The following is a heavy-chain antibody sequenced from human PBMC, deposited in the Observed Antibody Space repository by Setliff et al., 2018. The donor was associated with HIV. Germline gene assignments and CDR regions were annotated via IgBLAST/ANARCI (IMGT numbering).Heavy chain of an antibody. J-gene: IGHJ4*02. D-gene: IGHD3-22*01. CDR3: ARDPQYYDRSGHYSWFYFDY. CDR2: IFHSGTT. V-gene: IGHV4-39*07. Sequence: PSETLSLTCTVSGDSFSSNTNHWGWIRQPPGKGLEWIGNIFHSGTTYYNPSLKSRVTIAIDTSKNQFSLKLTSLTAADTAVYFCARDPQYYDRSGHYSWFYFDYWGQGTLVTVSS. CDR1: GDSFSSNTNH.